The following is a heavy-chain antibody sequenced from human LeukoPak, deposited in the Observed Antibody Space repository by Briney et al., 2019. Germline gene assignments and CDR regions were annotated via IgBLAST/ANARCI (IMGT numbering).Heavy chain of an antibody. CDR2: IYPGDSDT. J-gene: IGHJ4*02. V-gene: IGHV5-51*01. CDR3: ARRPSYYFDY. Sequence: KRGESLQISCKVSGYSITNYWIGWVRQLPGKGLEWMAIIYPGDSDTRYSPSFQGQVTISADRSISTAYLHWSSLKASDTAMYYCARRPSYYFDYWGQGTLVTVSS. CDR1: GYSITNYW.